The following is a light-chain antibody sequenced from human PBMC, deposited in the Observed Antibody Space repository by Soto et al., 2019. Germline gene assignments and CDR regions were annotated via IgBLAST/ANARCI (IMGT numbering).Light chain of an antibody. V-gene: IGKV3-20*01. CDR1: RTISSNY. CDR2: GAS. CDR3: QQYGTSLTWT. J-gene: IGKJ1*01. Sequence: ETMMTQSPDTLSVSLGERATLSCRASRTISSNYLAWYQQKPGQAPRLLIYGASRRATGIPDRFSGSGSGTDFTLTISRLEPEDFAVYYCQQYGTSLTWTFGQGTKVDIK.